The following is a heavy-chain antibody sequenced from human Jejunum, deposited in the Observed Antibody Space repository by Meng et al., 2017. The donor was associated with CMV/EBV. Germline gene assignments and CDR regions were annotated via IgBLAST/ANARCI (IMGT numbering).Heavy chain of an antibody. V-gene: IGHV1-69*10. CDR2: FIPVLDKA. Sequence: SNFVISWVRRVPGQGLEWVGGFIPVLDKAHYAQRFQGRVTITADKSTSTVYMELSSLTSEDTAVYYCASGTIFGVVTPYYYGMDVWGQGTTVTVSS. CDR3: ASGTIFGVVTPYYYGMDV. D-gene: IGHD3-3*01. J-gene: IGHJ6*02. CDR1: SNFV.